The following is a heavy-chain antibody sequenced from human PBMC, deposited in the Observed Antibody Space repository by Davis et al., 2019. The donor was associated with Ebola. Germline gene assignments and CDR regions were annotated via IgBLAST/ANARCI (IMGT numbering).Heavy chain of an antibody. J-gene: IGHJ4*02. Sequence: SQTLSLTCAISGDSVSNNRDAWNWIRQSPSRGLEWLGRTYYRSKWVVDYAASVKSRITIKADTSKNQFSLQLTSVTPEDTAVYYCARDPSYDQGYDYWGQGTLVTVSS. V-gene: IGHV6-1*01. D-gene: IGHD3-22*01. CDR1: GDSVSNNRDA. CDR3: ARDPSYDQGYDY. CDR2: TYYRSKWVV.